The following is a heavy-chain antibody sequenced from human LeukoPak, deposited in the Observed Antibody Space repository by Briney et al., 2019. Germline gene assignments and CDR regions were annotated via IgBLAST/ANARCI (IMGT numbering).Heavy chain of an antibody. J-gene: IGHJ4*02. Sequence: ASVKVSCKASGYTFTSYAMHWVHQAPGQRLEWMGWINAGNGNTKYSQKFQGRVTITRDTSASTAYMELSSLRSEDTAVYSCARGVATNRYYFDYWGQGTLVTVSS. CDR1: GYTFTSYA. V-gene: IGHV1-3*01. CDR2: INAGNGNT. D-gene: IGHD5-12*01. CDR3: ARGVATNRYYFDY.